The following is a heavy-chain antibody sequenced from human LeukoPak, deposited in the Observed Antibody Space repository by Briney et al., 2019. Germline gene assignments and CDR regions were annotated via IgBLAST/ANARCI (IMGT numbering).Heavy chain of an antibody. CDR1: GYTFTGYY. CDR3: ARVIAARGHYFYMDV. V-gene: IGHV1-2*02. Sequence: ASVKVSCKAPGYTFTGYYMHWVRQAPGQGLEWMGWINPNSGGTNYAQKFQGRVTMTTDTSTSTAYMDLRSLLSDDSAVYYGARVIAARGHYFYMDVWGKGTTVTVSS. J-gene: IGHJ6*03. CDR2: INPNSGGT. D-gene: IGHD6-6*01.